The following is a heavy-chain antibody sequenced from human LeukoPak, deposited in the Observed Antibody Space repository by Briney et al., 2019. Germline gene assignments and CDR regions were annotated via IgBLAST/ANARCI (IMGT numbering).Heavy chain of an antibody. Sequence: SGTLSLTCAVSGGSISSGNWWSWVRQPPGKGLEWIGEIYHSGSTNYNPSLKSRVTISVDKSKNQFSLKLSSVTAADTAVYYCARALGPSENWFDPWGQGTLVTVSS. CDR3: ARALGPSENWFDP. V-gene: IGHV4-4*02. D-gene: IGHD7-27*01. J-gene: IGHJ5*02. CDR2: IYHSGST. CDR1: GGSISSGNW.